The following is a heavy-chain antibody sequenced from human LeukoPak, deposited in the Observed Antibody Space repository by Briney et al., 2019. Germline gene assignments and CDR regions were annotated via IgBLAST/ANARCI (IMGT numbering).Heavy chain of an antibody. Sequence: GASVKVSCKASGGTFSSYAISWVRQAPGQGLEWMGGIIPIFGTANYAQKFQGRVTITADKSTSTAYMELSSLRSEDTAVYYCAGGCSGGSCYSYYYYYMDVWGKGTTVTVSS. D-gene: IGHD2-15*01. J-gene: IGHJ6*03. CDR2: IIPIFGTA. V-gene: IGHV1-69*06. CDR3: AGGCSGGSCYSYYYYYMDV. CDR1: GGTFSSYA.